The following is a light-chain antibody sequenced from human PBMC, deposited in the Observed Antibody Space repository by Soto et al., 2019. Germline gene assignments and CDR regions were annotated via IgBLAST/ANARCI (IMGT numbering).Light chain of an antibody. Sequence: LTQPLSVSVVPGQTARVTCGGNNIGGQGVHWYQQKPGQAPVLVMYYDRDRPSGIPERFSGSKSGNTATLTISKVEAGDEADYYCQVWDSGSGHVLFGGGTKLTVL. CDR2: YDR. CDR1: NIGGQG. CDR3: QVWDSGSGHVL. J-gene: IGLJ2*01. V-gene: IGLV3-21*04.